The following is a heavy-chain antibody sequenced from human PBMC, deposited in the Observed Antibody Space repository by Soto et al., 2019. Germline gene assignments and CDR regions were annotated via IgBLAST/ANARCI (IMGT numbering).Heavy chain of an antibody. CDR2: ISSSSSYI. CDR3: AREGALRLPSDY. Sequence: GGSLRLSCAASGFTFSSYSMNWVRQAPGKGLEWVSSISSSSSYIYYADSVKGRFTISRDNAKNSLYLQMNSLRAEDTAVYYCAREGALRLPSDYWGQGTLVTVSS. J-gene: IGHJ4*02. CDR1: GFTFSSYS. V-gene: IGHV3-21*01. D-gene: IGHD3-16*01.